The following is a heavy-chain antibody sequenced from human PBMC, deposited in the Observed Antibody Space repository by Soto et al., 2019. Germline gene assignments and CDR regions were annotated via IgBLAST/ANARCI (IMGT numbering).Heavy chain of an antibody. CDR1: GYTFTTFW. CDR2: IDPRDSYV. J-gene: IGHJ5*02. Sequence: GESLMISCTGFGYTFTTFWISWVRQMPGKGLEWMGRIDPRDSYVNYSPSFQGHVTISLDKSISTAYLQWGSLKASDTAMYYCARLFCSTTTCDSWFDPWGQGTLVTVSS. D-gene: IGHD2-2*01. CDR3: ARLFCSTTTCDSWFDP. V-gene: IGHV5-10-1*01.